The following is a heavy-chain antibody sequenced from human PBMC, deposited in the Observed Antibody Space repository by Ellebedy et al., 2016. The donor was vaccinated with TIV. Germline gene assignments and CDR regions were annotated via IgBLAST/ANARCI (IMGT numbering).Heavy chain of an antibody. D-gene: IGHD2-2*02. V-gene: IGHV4-59*01. CDR1: GGSISSYY. J-gene: IGHJ3*02. CDR3: ARVRLGYCSSTSCYNAFDI. CDR2: IYYSGST. Sequence: SETLSLXXTVSGGSISSYYWSWIRQPPGKGLEWIGYIYYSGSTNYNPSLKSRVTISVDTSKNQFSLKLSSVTAADTAVCYCARVRLGYCSSTSCYNAFDIWGQGTMVTVSS.